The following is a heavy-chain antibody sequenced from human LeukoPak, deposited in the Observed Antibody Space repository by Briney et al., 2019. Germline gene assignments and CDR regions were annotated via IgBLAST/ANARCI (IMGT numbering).Heavy chain of an antibody. CDR1: GYTFTAYY. CDR2: INPDRGGT. V-gene: IGHV1-2*06. CDR3: ARQNAAYDSSGYSNDY. J-gene: IGHJ4*02. D-gene: IGHD3-22*01. Sequence: ASVKVSCTASGYTFTAYYMHWVRQAPGQGLEWMGRINPDRGGTNYAQKFQGRVTMTRDKSISTAYMELRSLRSDDTAVYYCARQNAAYDSSGYSNDYWGQGTLVTVSS.